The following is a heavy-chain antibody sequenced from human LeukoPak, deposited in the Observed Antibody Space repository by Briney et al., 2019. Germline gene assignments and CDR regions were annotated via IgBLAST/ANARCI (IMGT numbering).Heavy chain of an antibody. J-gene: IGHJ1*01. D-gene: IGHD3-10*01. Sequence: PSETVSLTCAFYGGSFSGYYWSWLRQPPCKGLDWIGEINHSGSTNYNPSLHRRVTISVDTSKNQFSLKLRSVTAADTAVYYCARGSRAHYGSGSYYKGGYFQHWGQGTLVTVSS. CDR2: INHSGST. CDR3: ARGSRAHYGSGSYYKGGYFQH. CDR1: GGSFSGYY. V-gene: IGHV4-34*01.